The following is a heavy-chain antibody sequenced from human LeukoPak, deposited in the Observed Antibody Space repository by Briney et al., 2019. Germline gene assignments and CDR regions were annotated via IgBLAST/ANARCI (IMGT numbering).Heavy chain of an antibody. CDR1: GYAFSGSY. CDR2: INPTSGVT. CDR3: AREGVTTVTEYYFDY. V-gene: IGHV1-2*02. Sequence: ASVKVSCKASGYAFSGSYIHWVRQAPGQGPAWMGWINPTSGVTKYAQKFQGRVTMTRDTSIRTAYMDLSSLRSDDTAVYYCAREGVTTVTEYYFDYWGQGTLVTVSS. D-gene: IGHD4-17*01. J-gene: IGHJ4*02.